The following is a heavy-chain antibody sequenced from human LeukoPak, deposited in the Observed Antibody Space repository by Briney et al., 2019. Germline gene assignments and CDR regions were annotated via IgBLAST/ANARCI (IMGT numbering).Heavy chain of an antibody. CDR1: GFTFTTYG. V-gene: IGHV3-30*18. Sequence: PGGSLRLSCAASGFTFTTYGMYWVRQAPGKGLEWVAVISYDGSFKYYVDSVKGRFTISRDNSKNTLYLQMNSLRAEDTAVYYCAKDRPTGGWGSYDAFDIWGQGTMVTVSS. D-gene: IGHD7-27*01. CDR2: ISYDGSFK. CDR3: AKDRPTGGWGSYDAFDI. J-gene: IGHJ3*02.